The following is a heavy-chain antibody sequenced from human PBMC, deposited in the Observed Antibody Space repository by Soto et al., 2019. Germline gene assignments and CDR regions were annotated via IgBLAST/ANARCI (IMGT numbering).Heavy chain of an antibody. V-gene: IGHV1-3*01. CDR3: ARASRYCSGGSCYGMDV. J-gene: IGHJ6*02. CDR2: INAGNGNT. Sequence: GASVKVSCKASGYTFTSYAIHLVRQAPGQRLEWMGWINAGNGNTKYSQKFQGRVTITRDTSASTAYMELSSLRSEDTAVYYCARASRYCSGGSCYGMDVWGQGTTVTVSS. D-gene: IGHD2-15*01. CDR1: GYTFTSYA.